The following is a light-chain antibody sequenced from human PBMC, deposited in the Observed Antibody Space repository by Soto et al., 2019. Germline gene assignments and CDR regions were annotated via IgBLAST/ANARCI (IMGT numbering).Light chain of an antibody. J-gene: IGLJ1*01. Sequence: QSVLTQPPSASGSPGQSVTISCTGTSSDVGGYQYVSWYQQYPGKAPKLMIYAVNKRPSGVPDRFSGSRSGNTASLTVSGLQAEDEADYYCCSYAGSYSYVFGTGTKVTAL. V-gene: IGLV2-8*01. CDR3: CSYAGSYSYV. CDR2: AVN. CDR1: SSDVGGYQY.